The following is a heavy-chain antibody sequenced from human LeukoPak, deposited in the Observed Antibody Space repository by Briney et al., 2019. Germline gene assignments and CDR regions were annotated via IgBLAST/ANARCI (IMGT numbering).Heavy chain of an antibody. J-gene: IGHJ4*02. CDR3: ARGGYYYDSSGYYYVPNYYFDY. Sequence: GSSVKVSCKASGGTFSSYAISWVRQAPGQGLEWMGGIIPIFGTANYAQKFQGRVTITTDECTSTAYMELSSLRSEDTAVYYCARGGYYYDSSGYYYVPNYYFDYWGQGTLVTVSS. V-gene: IGHV1-69*05. D-gene: IGHD3-22*01. CDR2: IIPIFGTA. CDR1: GGTFSSYA.